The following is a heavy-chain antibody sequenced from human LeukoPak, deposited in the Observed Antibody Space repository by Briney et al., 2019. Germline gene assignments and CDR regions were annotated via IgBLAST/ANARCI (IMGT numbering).Heavy chain of an antibody. J-gene: IGHJ5*02. CDR3: AKDLKRWQQLRWFDP. V-gene: IGHV3-23*01. CDR1: GFTFSSYA. CDR2: ISGSGGST. Sequence: PGGSLRLSCAASGFTFSSYAMSLVRQAPGKGLEWVSAISGSGGSTYYADSVKGRFTISRDNSKNTLYPQMNSLRAEDTAVYYCAKDLKRWQQLRWFDPWGQGTLVTVSS. D-gene: IGHD6-13*01.